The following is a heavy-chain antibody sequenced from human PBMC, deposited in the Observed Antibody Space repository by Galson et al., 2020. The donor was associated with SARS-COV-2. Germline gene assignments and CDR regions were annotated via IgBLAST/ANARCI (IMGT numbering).Heavy chain of an antibody. J-gene: IGHJ5*02. CDR2: IFHTGST. CDR3: GRGQPKAADWFDP. CDR1: GNSISSGDYS. Sequence: SETLSLTCAVSGNSISSGDYSWSWIRQPPGKGLEWIGCIFHTGSTHYNPSLKSRVTISIDRSKNLVSLKLSSVTAADTAVYYCGRGQPKAADWFDPWGQGSLVTVSS. D-gene: IGHD1-1*01. V-gene: IGHV4-30-2*01.